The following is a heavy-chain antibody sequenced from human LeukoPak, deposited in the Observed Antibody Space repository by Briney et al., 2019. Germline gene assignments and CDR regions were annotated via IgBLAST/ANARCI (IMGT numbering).Heavy chain of an antibody. CDR3: AKHPGDFTGIVDYYYMDV. D-gene: IGHD1-26*01. CDR1: GFTFSDYY. J-gene: IGHJ6*03. Sequence: PGGSLRLSCAASGFTFSDYYISWIRQAPGKGLNWISYIDSSGGTVYYADSVKGRFTISRDNAKNSLYLQMNSLRAEDTAVYYCAKHPGDFTGIVDYYYMDVWGKGTTVTVSS. V-gene: IGHV3-11*04. CDR2: IDSSGGTV.